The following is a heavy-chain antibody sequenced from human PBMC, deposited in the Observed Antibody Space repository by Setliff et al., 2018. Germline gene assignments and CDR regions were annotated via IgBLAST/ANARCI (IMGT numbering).Heavy chain of an antibody. D-gene: IGHD4-4*01. J-gene: IGHJ4*02. CDR1: GFTFSNYA. V-gene: IGHV3-23*01. CDR3: AKDRLTIATLDY. Sequence: PGGSLRLSCAASGFTFSNYAMSWVRQAPGKGLEWVSAIDESGGGTYYADSVKGRFTISRDNSRNTLYLQLSSLRAEDTAIYFCAKDRLTIATLDYWGQGTLVTVSS. CDR2: IDESGGGT.